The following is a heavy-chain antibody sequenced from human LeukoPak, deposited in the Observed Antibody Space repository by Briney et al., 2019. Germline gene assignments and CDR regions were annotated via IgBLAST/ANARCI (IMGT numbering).Heavy chain of an antibody. V-gene: IGHV3-23*01. D-gene: IGHD2-15*01. J-gene: IGHJ4*02. CDR1: GFTFTSA. CDR2: ISGSGDNT. CDR3: AKDRRYCSGYSCPYYFDY. Sequence: GGSLRLSCTASGFTFTSAMSWVRQAPGKGLEWVSAISGSGDNTYYADSVKGRFTISRDNSKNTLYLQMNSLRAGDTAVYYCAKDRRYCSGYSCPYYFDYWGQGTLVTVSS.